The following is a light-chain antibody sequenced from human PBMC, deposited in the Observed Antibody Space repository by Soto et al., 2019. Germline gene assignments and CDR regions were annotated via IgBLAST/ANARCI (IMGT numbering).Light chain of an antibody. CDR1: QSVSTW. Sequence: DIQMTQSPSTLSASVGDRVTTTCRASQSVSTWLAWYQQKPGKAPKLLIYKASSLESGVPSRFSGSGSGTEFTLTISSLQPDDFAIYYCQQYNSYSYTFGQGTKLEIK. CDR2: KAS. J-gene: IGKJ2*01. V-gene: IGKV1-5*03. CDR3: QQYNSYSYT.